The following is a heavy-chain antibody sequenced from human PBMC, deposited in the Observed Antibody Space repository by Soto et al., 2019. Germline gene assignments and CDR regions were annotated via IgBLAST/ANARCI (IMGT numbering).Heavy chain of an antibody. CDR2: ISGSSSST. CDR1: GFTFSSYA. D-gene: IGHD2-8*01. V-gene: IGHV3-23*01. J-gene: IGHJ5*02. CDR3: AKDRIVYAHNWFDP. Sequence: GGSLRLSCAASGFTFSSYAMSWVRQAPGKGLEWVSAISGSSSSTYYADSVKGRFTISRDNSKNTLYLQMNSLRAEDTAVYYCAKDRIVYAHNWFDPWGQGTLVTVSS.